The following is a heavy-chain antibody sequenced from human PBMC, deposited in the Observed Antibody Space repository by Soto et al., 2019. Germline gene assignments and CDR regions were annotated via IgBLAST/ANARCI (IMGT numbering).Heavy chain of an antibody. CDR2: IYHSGST. D-gene: IGHD1-1*01. CDR1: GYSISSGYY. J-gene: IGHJ4*02. V-gene: IGHV4-38-2*01. Sequence: SETLSLTCAVSGYSISSGYYWGWIRQPPGKGLEWIGSIYHSGSTYYNPSLKSRVTISVDTSKNQFSLKLSSVTAADTAVYYCARRSRTTTDYWGQGTLVTVSS. CDR3: ARRSRTTTDY.